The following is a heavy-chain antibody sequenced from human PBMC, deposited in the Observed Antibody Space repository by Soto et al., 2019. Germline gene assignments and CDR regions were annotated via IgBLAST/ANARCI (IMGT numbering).Heavy chain of an antibody. J-gene: IGHJ6*02. Sequence: PGGSLRLSCAASGFTFSNYAMSWVRQAPGKGLEWVSAISGTGGTTYDAASMKGRFTISRDNAKNSLYLQMKSLRAEDTAVYYCARGTVAARPYYYYYGMDVWGQGTTVTVSS. V-gene: IGHV3-23*01. CDR1: GFTFSNYA. CDR3: ARGTVAARPYYYYYGMDV. CDR2: ISGTGGTT. D-gene: IGHD6-6*01.